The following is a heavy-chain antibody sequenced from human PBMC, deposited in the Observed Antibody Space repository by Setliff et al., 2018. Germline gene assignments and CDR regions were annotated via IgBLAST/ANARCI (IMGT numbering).Heavy chain of an antibody. CDR1: GYTFTVYT. D-gene: IGHD2-2*01. Sequence: ASVKVSCKVSGYTFTVYTMNWVRQAPGQGLEWTGWISAYNGNTNYAQKLQGRVTMTTDTSTSTAYMELRSLRSDDTAVYYCARVLFHCSSTSCYLDAFDIWGQGTMVTVSS. CDR2: ISAYNGNT. CDR3: ARVLFHCSSTSCYLDAFDI. J-gene: IGHJ3*02. V-gene: IGHV1-18*01.